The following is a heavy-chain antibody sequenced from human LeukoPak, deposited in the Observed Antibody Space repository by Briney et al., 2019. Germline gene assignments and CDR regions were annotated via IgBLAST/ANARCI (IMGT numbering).Heavy chain of an antibody. J-gene: IGHJ4*02. Sequence: GGSLRLSCAASGFTFKSYSMIWVRQAPGKGLEWVSSISMGNDYIHYGDSVKGRFTVSRDNVENSLYLQMNRLRAEDTAVYYCARAYDFWSGPGGYWGQGTLVTVSS. CDR2: ISMGNDYI. V-gene: IGHV3-21*06. CDR1: GFTFKSYS. D-gene: IGHD3-3*01. CDR3: ARAYDFWSGPGGY.